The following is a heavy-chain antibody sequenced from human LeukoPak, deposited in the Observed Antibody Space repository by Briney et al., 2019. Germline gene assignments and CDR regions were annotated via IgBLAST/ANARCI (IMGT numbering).Heavy chain of an antibody. J-gene: IGHJ3*02. CDR3: ARQRMVYAIVDAFDI. CDR1: GFTFSSYW. V-gene: IGHV3-7*01. Sequence: PGGSLRLSCAASGFTFSSYWMSWVRQAPGKGLEWVANIKQDGSEKYYVDSVKGRFTISRDNAKNSLYLQMNSLRAEDTAVYYCARQRMVYAIVDAFDIWGQGTMVTVSS. D-gene: IGHD2-8*01. CDR2: IKQDGSEK.